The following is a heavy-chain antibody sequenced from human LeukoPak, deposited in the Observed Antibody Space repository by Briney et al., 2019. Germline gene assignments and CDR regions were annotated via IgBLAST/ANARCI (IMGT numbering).Heavy chain of an antibody. Sequence: GGPLRLSCAASGFTFSSYAMSWFRQAPGKGLEWVSAISGCGERTYYAHSVRGRFPIPRANPKNMLYLQMNSLRADDTAIYYCGKDGGQYSSGPEFDPRGQGALVTVSS. CDR2: ISGCGERT. J-gene: IGHJ5*02. V-gene: IGHV3-23*01. CDR1: GFTFSSYA. CDR3: GKDGGQYSSGPEFDP. D-gene: IGHD6-19*01.